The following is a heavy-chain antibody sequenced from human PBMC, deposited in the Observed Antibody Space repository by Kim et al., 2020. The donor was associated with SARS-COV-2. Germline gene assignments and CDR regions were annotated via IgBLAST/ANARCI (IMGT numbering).Heavy chain of an antibody. CDR1: GGSISSSCYY. D-gene: IGHD4-17*01. V-gene: IGHV4-39*01. Sequence: SETLSLTCTVSGGSISSSCYYWGWIRQPPGKGLEWIGRIYYSGSTYYNPSLKSRVTISVDTAKNQFSLKLSSVTAADTAVYYCARRYGDPMGFDYWGQGTLVTVSS. CDR3: ARRYGDPMGFDY. J-gene: IGHJ4*02. CDR2: IYYSGST.